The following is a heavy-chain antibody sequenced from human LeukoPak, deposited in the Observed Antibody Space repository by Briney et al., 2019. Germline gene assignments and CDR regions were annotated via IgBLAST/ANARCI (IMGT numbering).Heavy chain of an antibody. D-gene: IGHD3-10*01. CDR1: GGSISSSSYY. J-gene: IGHJ3*02. CDR2: TYYSGST. CDR3: ARDDQKIWFEGAYDAFDI. V-gene: IGHV4-39*07. Sequence: SETLSLTCTVSGGSISSSSYYWGWIRQPPGKGLEWIGSTYYSGSTYYNPSLKSRVTISVDTSKNQFSLKLSSVTAADTAVYYCARDDQKIWFEGAYDAFDIWGQGTMVTVSS.